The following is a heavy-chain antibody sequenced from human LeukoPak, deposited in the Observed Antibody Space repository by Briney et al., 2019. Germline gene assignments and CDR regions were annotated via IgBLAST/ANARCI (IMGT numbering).Heavy chain of an antibody. CDR3: ATRGGDSEVDF. Sequence: GGSLRLSCSASGFTFTSYSMNWVRQAPGKGLEWVSSISNRGDYIYYADSVKGRFTISRDNAKNSLYLQMESLRAEDTAVYYCATRGGDSEVDFWGQGTLVSVSS. CDR1: GFTFTSYS. D-gene: IGHD4-17*01. J-gene: IGHJ4*02. CDR2: ISNRGDYI. V-gene: IGHV3-21*01.